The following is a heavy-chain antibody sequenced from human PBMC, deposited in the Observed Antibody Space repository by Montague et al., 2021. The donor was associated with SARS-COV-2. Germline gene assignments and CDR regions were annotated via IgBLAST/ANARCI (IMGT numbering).Heavy chain of an antibody. CDR2: TYYRSKWYN. Sequence: CAISGDSVASVRAARNWERQSPYSSLAWLGCTYYRSKWYNDYAVSVKSRITINPDTSKNQISLQLNSVTPEDTGVYYGARTSASSDYWGQGTLVTVSS. D-gene: IGHD1-26*01. CDR3: ARTSASSDY. CDR1: GDSVASVRAA. J-gene: IGHJ4*02. V-gene: IGHV6-1*01.